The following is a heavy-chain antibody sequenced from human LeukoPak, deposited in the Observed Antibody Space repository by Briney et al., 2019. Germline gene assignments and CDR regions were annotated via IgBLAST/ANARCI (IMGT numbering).Heavy chain of an antibody. J-gene: IGHJ5*02. Sequence: SETLSLTCTVSGGSISSSSYYWGWIRQPPGKGLEWIGRIYYSGSTYYNPSLKSRVTISVDTSKNQFSLKLSSVTAADTAVYYCARDFTSGSGSYYPPIWFDPWGQGTLVTVSS. V-gene: IGHV4-39*07. CDR2: IYYSGST. D-gene: IGHD3-10*01. CDR1: GGSISSSSYY. CDR3: ARDFTSGSGSYYPPIWFDP.